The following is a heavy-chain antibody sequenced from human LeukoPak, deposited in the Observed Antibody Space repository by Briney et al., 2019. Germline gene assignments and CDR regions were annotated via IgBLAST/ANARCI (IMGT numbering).Heavy chain of an antibody. Sequence: GASVKVSCKASGYTFTGYYMHWVRQAPGQGLEWMGRINPNSGGTNYAQKFQGRVTMTRDTSISTAYMELSRLRSDDTAVYYCARDTCSGGSCSWYYFDYWGPGTLVTVSS. D-gene: IGHD2-15*01. J-gene: IGHJ4*02. CDR2: INPNSGGT. CDR1: GYTFTGYY. CDR3: ARDTCSGGSCSWYYFDY. V-gene: IGHV1-2*06.